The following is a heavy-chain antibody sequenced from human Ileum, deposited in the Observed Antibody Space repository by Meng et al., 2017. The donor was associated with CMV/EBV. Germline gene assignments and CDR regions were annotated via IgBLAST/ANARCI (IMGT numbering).Heavy chain of an antibody. CDR1: GFTFSSYW. Sequence: GGSLRLSCAVSGFTFSSYWMHWVRQAPGQGLVWVSRINSDGTTTKYADSVKGRFTISRDNAENTLYLQMNTLRAEDTAVYYCARGNNYAMDVWGQGTTVTV. V-gene: IGHV3-74*01. CDR2: INSDGTTT. D-gene: IGHD1/OR15-1a*01. J-gene: IGHJ6*02. CDR3: ARGNNYAMDV.